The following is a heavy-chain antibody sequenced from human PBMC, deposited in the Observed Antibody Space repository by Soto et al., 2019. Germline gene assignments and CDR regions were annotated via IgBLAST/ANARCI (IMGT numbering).Heavy chain of an antibody. CDR3: AHKGGGDRILDY. V-gene: IGHV2-5*02. J-gene: IGHJ4*02. CDR1: GFSLSTRGVG. Sequence: QITLKESGHTLVKPTQTLTLTCTFSGFSLSTRGVGVGWIRQPPGKALEWLALIYWDGFKHYSPSLESRLTIREDTAKNQVVLTMTNVDPVDTATYYCAHKGGGDRILDYWGQGTLVTVSS. D-gene: IGHD3-16*01. CDR2: IYWDGFK.